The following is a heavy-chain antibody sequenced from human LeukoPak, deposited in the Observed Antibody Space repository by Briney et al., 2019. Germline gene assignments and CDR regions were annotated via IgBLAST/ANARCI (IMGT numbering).Heavy chain of an antibody. Sequence: ASVKVSCKASGYTFTCYYMHWARQAPGQGLEWMGWINPNSGGTNYAQKFQGRVTMTRDTSISTAYMELSRLRSDDTAVYYCAREDRVVVIAIGFDYWGQGTLVTVSS. CDR2: INPNSGGT. CDR1: GYTFTCYY. J-gene: IGHJ4*02. CDR3: AREDRVVVIAIGFDY. V-gene: IGHV1-2*02. D-gene: IGHD2-21*01.